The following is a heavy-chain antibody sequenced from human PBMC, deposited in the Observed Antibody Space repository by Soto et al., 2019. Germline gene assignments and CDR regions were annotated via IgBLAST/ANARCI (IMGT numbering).Heavy chain of an antibody. V-gene: IGHV4-31*03. CDR1: CGSISSGGYY. CDR3: ARASYSSSNYFDY. Sequence: PSETLSLTCTFSCGSISSGGYYWSWIRQHPGKGLEWIGYIYYSGSTYYNPSLKSRVTISVDTSKNQFSLKLSSVTAADTAVYYCARASYSSSNYFDYWGQGTLVTVSS. J-gene: IGHJ4*02. CDR2: IYYSGST. D-gene: IGHD2-2*01.